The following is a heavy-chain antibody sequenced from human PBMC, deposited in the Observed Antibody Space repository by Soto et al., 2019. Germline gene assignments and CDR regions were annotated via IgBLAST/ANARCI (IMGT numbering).Heavy chain of an antibody. CDR2: IYYSGST. V-gene: IGHV4-31*03. CDR3: ARFRYCSGGSCYSEDAFDI. D-gene: IGHD2-15*01. J-gene: IGHJ3*02. Sequence: QVQLQESGPGLVKPSQTLSLTCTVSGGSISSGGYYWSWIRQHPGKGLEWIGSIYYSGSTYYNPYLKSRVTISVDTSKNQFSLKLSSVSAADTAVYYCARFRYCSGGSCYSEDAFDIWGQGTMVTVSS. CDR1: GGSISSGGYY.